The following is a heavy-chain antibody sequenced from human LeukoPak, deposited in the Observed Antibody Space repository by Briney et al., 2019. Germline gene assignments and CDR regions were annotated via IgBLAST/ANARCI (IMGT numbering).Heavy chain of an antibody. CDR3: ARYNSVRDEAWWFNP. V-gene: IGHV1-46*01. Sequence: GAPVKVSCKAFGYTFTSNYMHWVRQAPGQGPERMGVISPSGGSTTYAQKFQGRVTLTRDMTTSTDYLQLSSLRSEDTAVYDCARYNSVRDEAWWFNPWGQGTVVPVSS. CDR2: ISPSGGST. J-gene: IGHJ5*02. CDR1: GYTFTSNY. D-gene: IGHD5-24*01.